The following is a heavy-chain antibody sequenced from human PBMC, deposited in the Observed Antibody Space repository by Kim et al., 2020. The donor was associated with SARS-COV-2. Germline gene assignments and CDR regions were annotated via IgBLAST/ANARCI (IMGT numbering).Heavy chain of an antibody. J-gene: IGHJ4*02. V-gene: IGHV3-23*01. CDR2: ISGSGGST. Sequence: GGSLRLSCAASGFTFSSYAMSWVRQAPGKGLEWVSAISGSGGSTYYADSVKGRFTISRDNSKNTLYLQMNSLRAEDTAVYYCAKSHTGYSSSWYSRSLYYFDYWGQGTLVTVSS. CDR3: AKSHTGYSSSWYSRSLYYFDY. CDR1: GFTFSSYA. D-gene: IGHD6-13*01.